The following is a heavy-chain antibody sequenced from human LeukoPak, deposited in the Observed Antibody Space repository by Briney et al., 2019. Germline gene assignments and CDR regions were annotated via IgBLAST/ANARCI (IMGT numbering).Heavy chain of an antibody. Sequence: GGSLRLSFEASGFNFGTHTMNWVRPAPGKGLEWVASISSSSFHTYYSDSVRGRFTISRDNAKNSLNLQMSSLGAEDTAVYYCATGAAFDNGDYYFSGPFDFWGRGPLLTSSS. CDR1: GFNFGTHT. D-gene: IGHD3-22*01. V-gene: IGHV3-21*01. CDR2: ISSSSFHT. CDR3: ATGAAFDNGDYYFSGPFDF. J-gene: IGHJ4*02.